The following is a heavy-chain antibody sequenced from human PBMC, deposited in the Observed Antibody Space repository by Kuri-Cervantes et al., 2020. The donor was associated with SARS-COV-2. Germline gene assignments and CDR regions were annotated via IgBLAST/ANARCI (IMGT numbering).Heavy chain of an antibody. V-gene: IGHV1-69-2*01. CDR3: ARAMDY. CDR2: IYPGDGDT. Sequence: EVKLEESGPELVKPGASVKISCKVSGYAFSNYWMNWVKQRPGKGLEWIGQIYPGDGDTNYNGRFKGKATLTADKSSSTAYMQLSSLTSEDSAVYFCARAMDYWGQGTSVTVSS. J-gene: IGHJ4*01. D-gene: IGHD2-2*01. CDR1: GYAFSNYW.